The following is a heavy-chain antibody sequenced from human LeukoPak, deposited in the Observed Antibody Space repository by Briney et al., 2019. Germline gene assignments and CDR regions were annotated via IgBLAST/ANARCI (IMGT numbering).Heavy chain of an antibody. V-gene: IGHV4-34*01. Sequence: SETLSLTCAVYGGSFSGYYWSWIRQPPGKGLEWIGEINHSGSTNYNPSLKSRVTISVDTSKNQFSLKLSSVTAADTAVYYCARHWGYIVVVPAAMGEGNWFDPWGQGTLVTVSS. J-gene: IGHJ5*02. CDR1: GGSFSGYY. CDR3: ARHWGYIVVVPAAMGEGNWFDP. CDR2: INHSGST. D-gene: IGHD2-2*01.